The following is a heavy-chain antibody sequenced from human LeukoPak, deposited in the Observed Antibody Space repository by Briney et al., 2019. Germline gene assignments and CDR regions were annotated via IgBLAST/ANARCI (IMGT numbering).Heavy chain of an antibody. Sequence: KASGTLSLTCTVSGYSISSGYYWGWIRQPPGKGLEWIGSIYHSGSTYYNPSLKSRVTISVDTSKNQFSLKLSSVTAADTAVYYCERDHGVVIVYFDYWGQGTLVTVSS. CDR3: ERDHGVVIVYFDY. V-gene: IGHV4-38-2*02. J-gene: IGHJ4*02. D-gene: IGHD3-3*01. CDR2: IYHSGST. CDR1: GYSISSGYY.